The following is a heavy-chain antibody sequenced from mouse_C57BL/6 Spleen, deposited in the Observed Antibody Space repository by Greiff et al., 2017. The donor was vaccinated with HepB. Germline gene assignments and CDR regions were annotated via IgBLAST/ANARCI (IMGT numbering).Heavy chain of an antibody. CDR3: TRDRYYYGSSPYWYFDV. D-gene: IGHD1-1*01. Sequence: EVQVVESGAGLVKPGGSLKLSCAASGFTFSSYAMSWVRQTPEKRLEWVAYISSGGDYIYYADTVKGRFTISRDNARNTLYLQMSRLKSEDTAMYYCTRDRYYYGSSPYWYFDVWGTGTTVTVSS. CDR1: GFTFSSYA. CDR2: ISSGGDYI. V-gene: IGHV5-9-1*02. J-gene: IGHJ1*03.